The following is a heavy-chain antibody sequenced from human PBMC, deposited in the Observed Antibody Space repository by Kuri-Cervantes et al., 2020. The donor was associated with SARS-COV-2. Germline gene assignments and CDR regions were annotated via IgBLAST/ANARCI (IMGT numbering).Heavy chain of an antibody. V-gene: IGHV4-61*09. CDR3: AREWELLRGWFDP. CDR1: GGSISSGSYY. CDR2: IYTSGCT. D-gene: IGHD1-26*01. Sequence: SETLSLTCTVSGGSISSGSYYWSWIRQPAGKGLEWIGHIYTSGCTNYNPSLKSRVTISVDTSKNQFSLKLSSVTAADTAVYYCAREWELLRGWFDPWGQGTLVTVSS. J-gene: IGHJ5*02.